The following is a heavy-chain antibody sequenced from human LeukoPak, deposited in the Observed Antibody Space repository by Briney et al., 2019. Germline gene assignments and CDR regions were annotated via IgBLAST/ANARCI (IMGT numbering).Heavy chain of an antibody. V-gene: IGHV1-2*04. D-gene: IGHD5-18*01. Sequence: ASVKVSCKASGYTFTSYGISWVRQAPGQGLEWMGWINPNSGGTNYAQKFQGWVTMTRDTSISTAYMELSRLRSDDTAVYYCARGESGYSYGPFDYWGQGTLVTVSP. CDR2: INPNSGGT. J-gene: IGHJ4*02. CDR1: GYTFTSYG. CDR3: ARGESGYSYGPFDY.